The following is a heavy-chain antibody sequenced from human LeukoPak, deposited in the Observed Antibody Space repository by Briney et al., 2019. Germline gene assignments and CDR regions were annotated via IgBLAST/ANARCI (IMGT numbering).Heavy chain of an antibody. D-gene: IGHD5-18*01. V-gene: IGHV4-34*01. J-gene: IGHJ4*02. CDR2: INHSGST. CDR3: ARGGRYSYGYAYVNRAFDY. Sequence: SETLSLTCAVYGGSFSGYYWSWIRQPPGKGLEWIGEINHSGSTNYNPSLKSRVTISVDQSKNQFSLKLRSVTAAATAVYYCARGGRYSYGYAYVNRAFDYWGQGTLVTVSS. CDR1: GGSFSGYY.